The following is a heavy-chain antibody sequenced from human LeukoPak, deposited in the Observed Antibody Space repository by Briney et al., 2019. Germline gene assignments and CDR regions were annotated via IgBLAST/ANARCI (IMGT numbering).Heavy chain of an antibody. D-gene: IGHD6-19*01. CDR2: IYFSGNT. Sequence: PSETLSLTCTVSGGSISSSGYYWGWIRQPPGEGLEWIGSIYFSGNTYYNPSLKSRVNISVDTSKNQFSLKLSSVTAADTAVYYCARQRYSSGWYIDCWGQGTLVTVSS. CDR3: ARQRYSSGWYIDC. CDR1: GGSISSSGYY. V-gene: IGHV4-39*01. J-gene: IGHJ4*02.